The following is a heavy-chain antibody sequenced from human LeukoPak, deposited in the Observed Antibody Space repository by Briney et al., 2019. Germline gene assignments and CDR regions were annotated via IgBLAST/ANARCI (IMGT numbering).Heavy chain of an antibody. CDR2: SSSNGGST. CDR3: AKEHYGSGRGYYGMDV. Sequence: PGGSLRLSCAASGFNLRNYAMHWVRQAPGKGLEYVSGSSSNGGSTYYTNSVKGRFTISRDNSKNTLYLQMGNLRAEDTALYYCAKEHYGSGRGYYGMDVWGQGTTVTVSS. D-gene: IGHD3-10*01. CDR1: GFNLRNYA. J-gene: IGHJ6*02. V-gene: IGHV3-64*01.